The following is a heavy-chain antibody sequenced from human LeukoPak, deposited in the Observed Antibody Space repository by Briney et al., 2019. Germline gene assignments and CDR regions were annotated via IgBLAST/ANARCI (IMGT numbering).Heavy chain of an antibody. J-gene: IGHJ4*02. D-gene: IGHD4-17*01. CDR1: GYTFTSYG. V-gene: IGHV1-18*01. Sequence: ASVKVSCKASGYTFTSYGISWVRQAPGQGLEWMGWINANNGNTNHAQKLQGRVTMTTDTSTSTAYMELRSLRSDDTAVYYCARDVEWVTTAWVTKRILDYWGQGTLVTVSS. CDR2: INANNGNT. CDR3: ARDVEWVTTAWVTKRILDY.